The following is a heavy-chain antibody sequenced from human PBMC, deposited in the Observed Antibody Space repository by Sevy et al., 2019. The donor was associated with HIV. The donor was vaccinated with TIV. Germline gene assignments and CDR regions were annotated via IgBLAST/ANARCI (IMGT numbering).Heavy chain of an antibody. V-gene: IGHV3-23*01. CDR1: GFPFSSYA. CDR3: AKRRVQSGLSGGCANYGMDV. CDR2: LIGGGSRT. D-gene: IGHD2-8*02. Sequence: GGSLRLSCAASGFPFSSYAMSWVRQAPGKGLEWVSTLIGGGSRTYYADSVTGRFIISRDNSRNTLYLQMNSLRAEDTAMYYCAKRRVQSGLSGGCANYGMDVCGRGTTVTVSS. J-gene: IGHJ6*02.